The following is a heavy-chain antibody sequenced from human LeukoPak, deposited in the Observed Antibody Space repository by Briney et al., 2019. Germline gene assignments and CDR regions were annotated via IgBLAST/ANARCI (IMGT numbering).Heavy chain of an antibody. V-gene: IGHV1-2*02. CDR2: INPNSGGT. Sequence: ASVKVSCKASGYTFTGYYMHWVRQAPGQGLEWMGWINPNSGGTNYAQKFQGRVTMTRDTSISTAYMELSRLRSDDTAVYYCARVWHIVGATAFDPWGQGTLVTVPS. J-gene: IGHJ5*02. CDR3: ARVWHIVGATAFDP. CDR1: GYTFTGYY. D-gene: IGHD1-26*01.